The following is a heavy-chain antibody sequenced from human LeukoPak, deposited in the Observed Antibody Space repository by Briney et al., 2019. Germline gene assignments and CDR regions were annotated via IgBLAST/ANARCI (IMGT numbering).Heavy chain of an antibody. V-gene: IGHV2-5*01. Sequence: SGPTLVKPTQTLTLTCTFSGFSLSTSGVGVGWIRQPPGKALEWLALIYWNDDKRYSPSLKSRLTITKDTSKNQVVLTMTNLDPVDTATYYCARSLRVVYCDSTSCLDAFDIWGQGTMITVSS. J-gene: IGHJ3*02. CDR3: ARSLRVVYCDSTSCLDAFDI. D-gene: IGHD2-2*01. CDR2: IYWNDDK. CDR1: GFSLSTSGVG.